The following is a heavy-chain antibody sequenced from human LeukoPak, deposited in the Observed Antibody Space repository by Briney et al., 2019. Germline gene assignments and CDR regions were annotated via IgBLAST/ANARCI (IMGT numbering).Heavy chain of an antibody. J-gene: IGHJ4*02. CDR2: INANSGGT. D-gene: IGHD4-11*01. CDR1: GFTFTGYY. Sequence: ASVKVSCKTSGFTFTGYYIHLVRQAPGQGLEWMGWINANSGGTNYAQQFQGWVTMTRDTSIGTAYMELSRLRSDDTAMYYCARDSSTVTTPYFDFWGQGTLVTVSS. V-gene: IGHV1-2*04. CDR3: ARDSSTVTTPYFDF.